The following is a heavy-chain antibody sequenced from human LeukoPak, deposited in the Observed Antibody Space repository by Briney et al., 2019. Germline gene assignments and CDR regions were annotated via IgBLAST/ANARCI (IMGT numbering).Heavy chain of an antibody. CDR2: ISAYNGNT. CDR3: ARDIVVVPAAVFDY. V-gene: IGHV1-18*04. Sequence: ASVKVSCKASGYTFTSYGISWARQAPGQGLEWMGWISAYNGNTNYAQKLQGRVTMTTDTSTSTAYMELRSLRSDDTAVYYCARDIVVVPAAVFDYWGQGTLVTVSS. CDR1: GYTFTSYG. D-gene: IGHD2-2*01. J-gene: IGHJ4*02.